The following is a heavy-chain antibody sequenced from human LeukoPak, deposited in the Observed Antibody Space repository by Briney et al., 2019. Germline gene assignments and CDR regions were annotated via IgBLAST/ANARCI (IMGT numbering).Heavy chain of an antibody. Sequence: ASVKVSCKASGYTFTSYGISWVRQASGQGLEWMGWISAYNGNTNYAQKLQGRVTMTTDTSTSTAYMELRSLRSDDTAVYYCARDRAPPYYYYGMDVWGKGTTVTVSS. J-gene: IGHJ6*04. V-gene: IGHV1-18*04. CDR1: GYTFTSYG. CDR2: ISAYNGNT. CDR3: ARDRAPPYYYYGMDV.